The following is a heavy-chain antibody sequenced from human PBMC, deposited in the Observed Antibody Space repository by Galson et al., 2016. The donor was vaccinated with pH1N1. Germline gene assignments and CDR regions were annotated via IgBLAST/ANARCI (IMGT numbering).Heavy chain of an antibody. CDR1: GGSLSTYP. CDR3: AKDRTVDYGQSPPFFES. CDR2: SVPVFGSA. D-gene: IGHD3-16*01. Sequence: SVKVSCKASGGSLSTYPISWVRQAPGLGLEWMGRSVPVFGSAKYSPRIQGRVAISRDESASTVYMELTSLTAEDTGIYYCAKDRTVDYGQSPPFFESWGPGTLVSVSS. J-gene: IGHJ4*02. V-gene: IGHV1-69*05.